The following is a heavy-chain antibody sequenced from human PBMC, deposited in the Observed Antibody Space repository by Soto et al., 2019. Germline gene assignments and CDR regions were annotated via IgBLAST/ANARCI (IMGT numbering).Heavy chain of an antibody. Sequence: QLQLQESGSGLVKPSQTLSLTCAVSGGSISSGGYSWSWIRQPPGEGLEWIGYIYHSGSTFYNPSLKSRVTISVDRAKNQFSLKLSSVTAADTAVYFCARGQVVAAQHWGQGTLVTVSS. CDR1: GGSISSGGYS. J-gene: IGHJ4*02. V-gene: IGHV4-30-2*01. D-gene: IGHD2-15*01. CDR2: IYHSGST. CDR3: ARGQVVAAQH.